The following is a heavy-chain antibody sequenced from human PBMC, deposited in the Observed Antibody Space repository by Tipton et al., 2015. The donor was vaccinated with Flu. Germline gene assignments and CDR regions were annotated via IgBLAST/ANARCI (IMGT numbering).Heavy chain of an antibody. Sequence: QLVQSGAEVKEPGESLRITCKGSGYSFTSYYITWVRQMPGRGLEWMGRIDPDDSDTNYSPSFQGHVTISVDYSIGAAYLQWSSLKTSDTAMYFCARTYLDSEGFFLLHPFDVWGQGTVVTVSS. CDR3: ARTYLDSEGFFLLHPFDV. CDR1: GYSFTSYY. CDR2: IDPDDSDT. J-gene: IGHJ3*01. V-gene: IGHV5-10-1*01. D-gene: IGHD3-3*01.